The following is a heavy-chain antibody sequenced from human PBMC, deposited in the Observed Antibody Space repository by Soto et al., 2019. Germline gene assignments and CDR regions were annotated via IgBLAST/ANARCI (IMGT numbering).Heavy chain of an antibody. D-gene: IGHD4-17*01. CDR3: ARVQPYDYGANTGWLDP. V-gene: IGHV4-31*03. J-gene: IGHJ5*02. CDR1: GGSISSGGYY. CDR2: TFYSRAT. Sequence: QVQLQESGPGLVNPSPTLSLTCTVSGGSISSGGYYWSWIRQHPGKGLEWIGYTFYSRATYYNPSLKSRTIISVDTSKNQFSLTLTSLTAADTAVYYCARVQPYDYGANTGWLDPWGQGTLVTVSS.